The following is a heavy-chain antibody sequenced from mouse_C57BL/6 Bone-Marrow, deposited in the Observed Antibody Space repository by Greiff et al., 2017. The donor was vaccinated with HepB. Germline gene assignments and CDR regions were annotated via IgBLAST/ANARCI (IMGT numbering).Heavy chain of an antibody. CDR1: GFTFSDYY. D-gene: IGHD2-1*01. CDR3: ARDKDYGNYVGAMDY. J-gene: IGHJ4*01. Sequence: EVMLVESEGGLVQPGSSMKLSCTASGFTFSDYYMAWVRQVPEKGLEWVANINYDGSSTYYLDSLKSRFIISRDNAKNILYLQMSSLKSEDTATYYCARDKDYGNYVGAMDYWGQGTSVTVSS. V-gene: IGHV5-16*01. CDR2: INYDGSST.